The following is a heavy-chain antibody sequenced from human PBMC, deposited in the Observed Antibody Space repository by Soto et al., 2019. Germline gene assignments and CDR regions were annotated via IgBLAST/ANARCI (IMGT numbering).Heavy chain of an antibody. CDR1: GFTFSSYG. Sequence: QVQLVESGGGVVQPGRSLRLSCVASGFTFSSYGMHWVRQAPGKGLEWVALIWYDGSNKYYADSVKGRFTISRDDSKNTLYLQRTSLRAEDTAVYYCARDFTVAGPCYDYWGQGTPVTVSS. CDR2: IWYDGSNK. D-gene: IGHD6-19*01. V-gene: IGHV3-33*01. J-gene: IGHJ4*02. CDR3: ARDFTVAGPCYDY.